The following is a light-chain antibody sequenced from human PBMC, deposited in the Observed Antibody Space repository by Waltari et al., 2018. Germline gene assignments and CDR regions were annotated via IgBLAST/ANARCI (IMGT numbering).Light chain of an antibody. V-gene: IGKV3-11*01. Sequence: ASVSASPGQSITMSCTGTINDIGRFDFVSWYQQKPGQAPRLLIYDVSNRATGIPARFSGSGSGTDFTLTISSLESEDFAVYYCQQRGNWPLTFGGGTKVEIK. CDR2: DVS. J-gene: IGKJ4*01. CDR1: DIGRFD. CDR3: QQRGNWPLT.